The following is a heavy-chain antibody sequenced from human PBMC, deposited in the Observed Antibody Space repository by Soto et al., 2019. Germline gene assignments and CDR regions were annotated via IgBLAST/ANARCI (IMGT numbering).Heavy chain of an antibody. CDR3: ARVALAREYSSSPNPNYDSYGMDV. V-gene: IGHV1-18*01. D-gene: IGHD6-6*01. CDR2: ISAYNGNT. J-gene: IGHJ6*02. Sequence: QVQLVQSGAEVKKPGASVKVSCKASGYTFTSYGISWVRQAPGQGLEWMGWISAYNGNTNYAQKLQGRVTMTTDTSTSTADMELRSLRSDDTAVYYCARVALAREYSSSPNPNYDSYGMDVWGQGTMVTVSS. CDR1: GYTFTSYG.